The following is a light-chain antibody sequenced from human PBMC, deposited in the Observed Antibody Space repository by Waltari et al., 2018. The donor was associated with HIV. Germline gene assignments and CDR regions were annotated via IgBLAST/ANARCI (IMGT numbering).Light chain of an antibody. CDR2: EVT. CDR3: LSYAGSSTLL. J-gene: IGLJ3*02. V-gene: IGLV2-23*02. CDR1: SSNVGSHDL. Sequence: QSALTQPASVSGSPGQSITISCTGTSSNVGSHDLVSWYQQHPGKVPKLMIFEVTKRPSGVSNRFSGSKSGNTASLTISGLQAEDEADYYCLSYAGSSTLLFGEGTKLTVL.